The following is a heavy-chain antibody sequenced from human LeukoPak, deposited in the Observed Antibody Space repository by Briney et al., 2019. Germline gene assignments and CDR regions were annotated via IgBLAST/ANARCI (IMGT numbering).Heavy chain of an antibody. CDR3: ASTERCSTTCPLDY. D-gene: IGHD2-2*01. V-gene: IGHV4-34*01. Sequence: SETLSLTCAVYGGSFRGYYWSWIRQPPGKGLEWIGEINHSGSTNYNPSLKSRVTISLDTSMKKFSLKLNSVTDADTAVYYCASTERCSTTCPLDYWGQGTLVTVSS. CDR1: GGSFRGYY. J-gene: IGHJ4*02. CDR2: INHSGST.